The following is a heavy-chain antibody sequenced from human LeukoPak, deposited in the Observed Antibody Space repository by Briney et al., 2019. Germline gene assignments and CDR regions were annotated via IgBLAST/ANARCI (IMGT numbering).Heavy chain of an antibody. CDR2: IYYSGST. J-gene: IGHJ4*02. CDR1: GGSISSSSYY. D-gene: IGHD3-3*01. CDR3: ARRLSPLWSGYSSIDY. V-gene: IGHV4-39*01. Sequence: SETLSLTCTVSGGSISSSSYYWGWIRQPPGKGLEWIGSIYYSGSTYYNPSLKSRVTISVDTSKNQFSLKLSSVTAADTAVYYCARRLSPLWSGYSSIDYWGQGTLVTVSS.